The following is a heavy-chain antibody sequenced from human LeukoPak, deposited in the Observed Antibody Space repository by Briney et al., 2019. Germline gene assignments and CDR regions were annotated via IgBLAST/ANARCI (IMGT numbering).Heavy chain of an antibody. CDR1: GFTFSSYS. J-gene: IGHJ4*02. V-gene: IGHV3-21*01. CDR3: ARDPSLGGGAI. Sequence: GGSLRLSCAASGFTFSSYSVNWVRQAPGKGLEWVSSISSSSSYIYYADSVKGRFTISRDNAKNSLYLQMNSLRAEDTAVYYCARDPSLGGGAIWGQGTLVTVSS. CDR2: ISSSSSYI. D-gene: IGHD3-16*01.